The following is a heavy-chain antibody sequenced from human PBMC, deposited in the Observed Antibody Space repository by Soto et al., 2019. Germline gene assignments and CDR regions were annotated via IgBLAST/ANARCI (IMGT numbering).Heavy chain of an antibody. J-gene: IGHJ6*02. CDR1: GGTFSSYA. D-gene: IGHD3-3*01. V-gene: IGHV1-69*06. CDR3: ARDTPRITIFGMDV. CDR2: IIPIFGTA. Sequence: VKVSCKASGGTFSSYAISWVRQAPGQGLEWMGGIIPIFGTANYAQKFQGRVTITADKSTSTAYMELSSLRSEDTAVYYCARDTPRITIFGMDVWGQGTQVTVSS.